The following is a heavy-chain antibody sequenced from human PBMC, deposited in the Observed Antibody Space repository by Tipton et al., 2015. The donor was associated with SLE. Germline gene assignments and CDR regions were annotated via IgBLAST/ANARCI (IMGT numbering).Heavy chain of an antibody. V-gene: IGHV4-59*01. CDR1: GGSMRSYY. CDR2: IYYSGST. CDR3: TRGGGAYDSSGYYDPFFDY. Sequence: TLSLTCTVSGGSMRSYYWSWIRQPPGKGLEWIGYIYYSGSTNSNPSLKSRVTISVDTSKNQFSLKLRSVTAADTAVYYCTRGGGAYDSSGYYDPFFDYWGQGTLVTVSS. D-gene: IGHD3-22*01. J-gene: IGHJ4*02.